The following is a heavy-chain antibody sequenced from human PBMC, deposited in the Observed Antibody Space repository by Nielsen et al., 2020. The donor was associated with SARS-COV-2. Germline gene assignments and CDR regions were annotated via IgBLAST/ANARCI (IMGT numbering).Heavy chain of an antibody. D-gene: IGHD3-9*01. CDR3: AREPYDILTGYSYAMDV. Sequence: SGPTLVKPTQTLTLTCTFSGFSLSTSGVGVGWIRQPPGKALEWLALIYWDDDKYYSTSLKTRLTISKDTSKNQVVLTMTNMDPVDTATYYCAREPYDILTGYSYAMDVWGQGTTVTVSS. J-gene: IGHJ6*02. CDR2: IYWDDDK. V-gene: IGHV2-70*01. CDR1: GFSLSTSGVG.